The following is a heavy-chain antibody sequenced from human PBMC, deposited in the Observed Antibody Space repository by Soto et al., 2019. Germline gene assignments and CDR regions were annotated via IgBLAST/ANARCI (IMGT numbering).Heavy chain of an antibody. Sequence: SQTLSLTCDISGDSVSSTSSIWNWIRQSPSRGLEWLGRTYYRSKWHTDYAVSVRGRITINPDTPKNQFFLQLSSVTPDDTAVYFCARDLHGTYYYDSWGQRTLVTVSS. V-gene: IGHV6-1*01. J-gene: IGHJ4*02. CDR2: TYYRSKWHT. D-gene: IGHD1-1*01. CDR3: ARDLHGTYYYDS. CDR1: GDSVSSTSSI.